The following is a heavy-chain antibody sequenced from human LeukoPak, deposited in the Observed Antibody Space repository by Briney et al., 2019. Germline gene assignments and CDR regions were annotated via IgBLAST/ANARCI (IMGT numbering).Heavy chain of an antibody. CDR3: ARGGCSSTSCSQRLGYFDY. Sequence: ASVKVSCKASGGTFSSYAISWVRQAPGQGLEWMGGIIPIFGTANYAQKFQGRVTITADESTSTAYMELSSLRSEDTAVYYCARGGCSSTSCSQRLGYFDYWGQGTLVTVSS. V-gene: IGHV1-69*01. D-gene: IGHD2-2*01. CDR1: GGTFSSYA. CDR2: IIPIFGTA. J-gene: IGHJ4*02.